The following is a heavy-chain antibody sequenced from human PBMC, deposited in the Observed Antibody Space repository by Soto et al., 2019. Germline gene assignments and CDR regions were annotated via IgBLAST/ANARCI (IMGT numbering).Heavy chain of an antibody. CDR3: VRDFRSSDF. CDR2: INGVGTYT. CDR1: GFTFSNYW. Sequence: EVQLVESGGGSAQPGGSLRLSCAASGFTFSNYWIHWVRQAPGKGPMWVSRINGVGTYTNYADSVRGRFSISRDNSENTVYLQMNSLRAEDTAMYYRVRDFRSSDFWGQGTPVTVSS. D-gene: IGHD3-3*01. J-gene: IGHJ4*02. V-gene: IGHV3-74*01.